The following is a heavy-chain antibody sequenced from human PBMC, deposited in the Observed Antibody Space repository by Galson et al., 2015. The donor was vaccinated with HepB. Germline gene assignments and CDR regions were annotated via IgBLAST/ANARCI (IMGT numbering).Heavy chain of an antibody. J-gene: IGHJ5*02. CDR1: GLDFNDSS. D-gene: IGHD4-17*01. CDR2: ISFDGRNS. V-gene: IGHV3-30-3*01. Sequence: SLRLSCAASGLDFNDSSMHWVRQSPGKGLEWVAGISFDGRNSYYADSVKGRFIISRDSSKKTVYLQMNSLRSKDTAVYYCARSAAGRTATTTLAWGQGILVTVSS. CDR3: ARSAAGRTATTTLA.